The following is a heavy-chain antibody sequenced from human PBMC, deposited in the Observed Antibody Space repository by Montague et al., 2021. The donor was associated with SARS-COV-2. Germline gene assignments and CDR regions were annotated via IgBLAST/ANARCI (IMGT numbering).Heavy chain of an antibody. Sequence: SETLSLTCTVSGYSISTGYYWGWIRQPPGKGLEWIGTIYHSGSTYFNPSLKSRVTMSVDTSKNQFSLNLSSVTAADTAVYYCAKVARSHDTFDIWGRGTMVTVAT. CDR1: GYSISTGYY. D-gene: IGHD2-15*01. V-gene: IGHV4-38-2*02. CDR3: AKVARSHDTFDI. J-gene: IGHJ3*02. CDR2: IYHSGST.